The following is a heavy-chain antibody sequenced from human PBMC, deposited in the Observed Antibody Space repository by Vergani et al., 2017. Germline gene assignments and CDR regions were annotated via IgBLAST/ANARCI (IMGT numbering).Heavy chain of an antibody. CDR1: GFSFPGYA. J-gene: IGHJ6*02. D-gene: IGHD3-10*01. Sequence: EVQLLESGGGLVQPGGSLRLSCEASGFSFPGYAMSWVRQAPGKGLEWVSAISGSGGSTYYADSVKGRFTISRDNSKNTLYLQMNSLRAEDTAVYYCAKDPWFGELLYLPPRYGMDVWGQGP. CDR2: ISGSGGST. V-gene: IGHV3-23*01. CDR3: AKDPWFGELLYLPPRYGMDV.